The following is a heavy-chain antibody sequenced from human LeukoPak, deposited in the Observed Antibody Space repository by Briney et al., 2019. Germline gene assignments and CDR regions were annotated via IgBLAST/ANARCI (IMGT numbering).Heavy chain of an antibody. D-gene: IGHD3-10*01. V-gene: IGHV4-34*01. CDR2: INHSGST. Sequence: SGTLSLTCAVYGGSFSGYYWSWIRQPPGKGLEWIGEINHSGSTNYNPSLKSRVTISVDTSKNQFSLKLSSVTAADTAVYYCASTGPRYYGSGKYYFDYWGQGALVTVSS. CDR1: GGSFSGYY. CDR3: ASTGPRYYGSGKYYFDY. J-gene: IGHJ4*02.